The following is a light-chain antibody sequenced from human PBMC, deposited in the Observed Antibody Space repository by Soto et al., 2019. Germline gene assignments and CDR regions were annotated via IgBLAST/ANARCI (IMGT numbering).Light chain of an antibody. Sequence: QSARTQPPSESRSPGQSVTISCTGTSSDVGGYKYVSWYQQHPGKAPKLMIFEVNKRPSGVPDRFSGSKSGNTASLTVSGLQAEDEAYYYCSSYAGINNLGVFGTGTKLTVL. CDR3: SSYAGINNLGV. V-gene: IGLV2-8*01. CDR1: SSDVGGYKY. J-gene: IGLJ1*01. CDR2: EVN.